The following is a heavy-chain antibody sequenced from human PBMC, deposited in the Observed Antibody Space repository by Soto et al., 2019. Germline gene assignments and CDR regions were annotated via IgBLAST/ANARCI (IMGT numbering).Heavy chain of an antibody. Sequence: GGSLRLSCAASGFTFSSYAMSWVRQAPGKGLEWVSGISGSGGSTYYADSVKGRFTISRDNSKNTLYLQMNSLRAEDTAVYYCAKDLTIFGVVITYFDYWGQGTLVTVSS. CDR3: AKDLTIFGVVITYFDY. CDR1: GFTFSSYA. V-gene: IGHV3-23*01. D-gene: IGHD3-3*01. CDR2: ISGSGGST. J-gene: IGHJ4*02.